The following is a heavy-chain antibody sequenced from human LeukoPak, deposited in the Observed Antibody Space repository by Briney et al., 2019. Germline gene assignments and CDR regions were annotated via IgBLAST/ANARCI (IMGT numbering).Heavy chain of an antibody. D-gene: IGHD2-21*01. CDR1: GFIFSGYW. CDR2: IKQDGSEK. Sequence: GGSLRLSCAASGFIFSGYWMSWVRQAPGKGLEWVANIKQDGSEKYYVDSVKGRFTISRDNAKSSLYLQMNSLRADGTAMYYCARDIDRYYGDYWGQGTLVTVSS. V-gene: IGHV3-7*01. J-gene: IGHJ4*02. CDR3: ARDIDRYYGDY.